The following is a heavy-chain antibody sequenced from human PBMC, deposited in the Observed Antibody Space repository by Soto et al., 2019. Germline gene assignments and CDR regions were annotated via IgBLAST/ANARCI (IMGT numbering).Heavy chain of an antibody. CDR1: GFSLTTSGVG. Sequence: QITLNESGPTQVKPRQTLTLTCTFSGFSLTTSGVGVGWIRQSPGKAPERPALIYWDDDKRYSPSLKSRLTITNDTTKNQVVLTMADLDPADTATYYCAHRVLRTVFGLVTTTAIYFDFWGQGTPVAVSS. J-gene: IGHJ4*02. V-gene: IGHV2-5*02. CDR3: AHRVLRTVFGLVTTTAIYFDF. D-gene: IGHD3-3*01. CDR2: IYWDDDK.